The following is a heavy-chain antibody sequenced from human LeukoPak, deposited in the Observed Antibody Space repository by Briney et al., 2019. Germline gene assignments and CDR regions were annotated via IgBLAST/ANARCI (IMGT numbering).Heavy chain of an antibody. D-gene: IGHD3-3*01. V-gene: IGHV3-9*01. CDR3: AKDQATFGIYDYGMDV. J-gene: IGHJ6*02. CDR2: ISWNSGST. CDR1: GFTFDDYA. Sequence: GGSLRLSCAASGFTFDDYAMYWVRQSPGKGLEWVSGISWNSGSTGYADSVRGRFTITRDNAKKSLYLQMNSLRDEDTALYYCAKDQATFGIYDYGMDVWGQGTKVTVSS.